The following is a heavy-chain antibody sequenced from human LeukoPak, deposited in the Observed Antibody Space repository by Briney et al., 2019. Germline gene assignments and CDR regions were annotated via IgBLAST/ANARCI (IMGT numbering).Heavy chain of an antibody. CDR2: ISWNSVFI. J-gene: IGHJ3*01. V-gene: IGHV3-9*01. Sequence: GRSLRLSCAASGFAFDDYAMHWVRQAPGKGLEWVSGISWNSVFIGYAASVKGRFTISRDNAKNSLYLQMNSLRAEDTALYYCAKDLVFRRLSAFDVWAQGTMVTVSS. D-gene: IGHD2-21*01. CDR1: GFAFDDYA. CDR3: AKDLVFRRLSAFDV.